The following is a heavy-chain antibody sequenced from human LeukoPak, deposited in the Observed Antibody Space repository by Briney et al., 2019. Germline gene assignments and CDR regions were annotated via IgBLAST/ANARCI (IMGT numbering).Heavy chain of an antibody. V-gene: IGHV3-7*01. J-gene: IGHJ4*02. CDR1: GFTFSSYW. CDR2: IKQDGSEK. D-gene: IGHD6-13*01. Sequence: GGSLRLSCAASGFTFSSYWMSWVRQAPGKGLEWVANIKQDGSEKYYVDSVKGRFTISRDNAKNSLYLQMNSLKAEDTAVYYCARSLYPSGSFFDYWGQGTLVTVSS. CDR3: ARSLYPSGSFFDY.